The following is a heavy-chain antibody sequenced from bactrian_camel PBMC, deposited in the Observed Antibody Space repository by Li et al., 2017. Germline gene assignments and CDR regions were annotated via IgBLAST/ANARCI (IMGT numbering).Heavy chain of an antibody. D-gene: IGHD5*01. J-gene: IGHJ4*01. CDR2: INNGGGRST. Sequence: HVQLVESGGGLVQPGGSLSLSCAATGSMFRTYWMYWVRQAPGKGLEWISDINNGGGRSTNYADSVKGRFTISRDDAMNTLYLQLNSLKTEDTAMYYCTRETEWVGYHEFAVVWGQGTQVTVS. CDR3: TRETEWVGYHEFAVV. CDR1: GSMFRTYW. V-gene: IGHV3S1*01.